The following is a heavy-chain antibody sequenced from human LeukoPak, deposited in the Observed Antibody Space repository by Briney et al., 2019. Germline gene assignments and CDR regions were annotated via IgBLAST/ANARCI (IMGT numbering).Heavy chain of an antibody. V-gene: IGHV4-59*01. Sequence: SETLSLTCTVSGGSISSYYWSWIRQPPGKGLEWIGYIYYSGSTSYNPSLKSRVTISVDTSKNQFSLKLSSVTAADTAVYYCARVMNLSYCSSTSCSIRDWFDPWGQGTLVTVSS. CDR1: GGSISSYY. J-gene: IGHJ5*02. CDR3: ARVMNLSYCSSTSCSIRDWFDP. CDR2: IYYSGST. D-gene: IGHD2-2*01.